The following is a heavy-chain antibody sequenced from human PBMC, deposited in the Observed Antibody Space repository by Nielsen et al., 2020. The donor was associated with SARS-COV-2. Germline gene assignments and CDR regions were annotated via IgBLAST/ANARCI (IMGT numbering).Heavy chain of an antibody. J-gene: IGHJ4*02. Sequence: SETLSLTCTVSGGSISSSSYYWGWIRQPPGKGLEWIGSIYYSGSTYYNPSLKSRVTISVDTSKNQFSLKLSSVTAADTAVYYCARRLWSKLCFDYWGQGTLVTVSS. CDR2: IYYSGST. CDR3: ARRLWSKLCFDY. CDR1: GGSISSSSYY. D-gene: IGHD5-18*01. V-gene: IGHV4-39*01.